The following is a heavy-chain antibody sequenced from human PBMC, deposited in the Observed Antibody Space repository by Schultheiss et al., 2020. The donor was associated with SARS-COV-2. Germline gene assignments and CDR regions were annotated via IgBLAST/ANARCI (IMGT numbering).Heavy chain of an antibody. CDR3: ARGKKVYGAYDSSGYYYPYYYYMDV. J-gene: IGHJ6*03. D-gene: IGHD3-22*01. V-gene: IGHV4-38-2*01. Sequence: SETLSLTCAVSGYSISSGYYWSWIRQPPGKGLEWIGSIYHSGSTYYNPSLKSRVTISVDTSKNQFSLKLSSVTAADTAVYYCARGKKVYGAYDSSGYYYPYYYYMDVWGKGTTVTVSS. CDR2: IYHSGST. CDR1: GYSISSGYY.